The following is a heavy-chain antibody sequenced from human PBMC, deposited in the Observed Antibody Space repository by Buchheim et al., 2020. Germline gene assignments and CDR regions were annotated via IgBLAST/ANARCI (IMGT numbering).Heavy chain of an antibody. D-gene: IGHD3-22*01. Sequence: QVQLVESGGGVVQPGRSLRLSCAASGFTFSSYGMHWVRQAPGKGLEWVAVISYDGSNKYYADSVKGRFTISRDNSKNTLYLQMNSLRAEDTAVYYCAKDLNYDSSGYYWWGQGTL. CDR1: GFTFSSYG. J-gene: IGHJ4*02. V-gene: IGHV3-30*18. CDR3: AKDLNYDSSGYYW. CDR2: ISYDGSNK.